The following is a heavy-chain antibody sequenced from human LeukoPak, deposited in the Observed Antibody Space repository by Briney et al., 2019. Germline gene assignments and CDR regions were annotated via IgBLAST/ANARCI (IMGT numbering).Heavy chain of an antibody. CDR1: GGPFSGYS. D-gene: IGHD2-21*02. Sequence: PSETLSLTCAVYGGPFSGYSWNWIRQPPGKGLEWIGEVNHSGSTNYNPALKSRVTIPPDTSKNQSSLKLSSVTAADTAVYYCARGTGVVVTGPLDYWGQGTLVTVSS. CDR3: ARGTGVVVTGPLDY. J-gene: IGHJ4*02. CDR2: VNHSGST. V-gene: IGHV4-34*01.